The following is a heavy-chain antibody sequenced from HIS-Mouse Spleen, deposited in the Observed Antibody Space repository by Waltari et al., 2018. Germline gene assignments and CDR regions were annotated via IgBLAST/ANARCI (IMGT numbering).Heavy chain of an antibody. CDR2: INHSGST. V-gene: IGHV4-34*01. CDR3: ARGVAYGSGSYYYFDY. CDR1: GGSFSGYY. D-gene: IGHD3-10*01. Sequence: QVQLQQWGAGLLKPSETLSLTCAVYGGSFSGYYWSWIRQPPGKGLEWIGEINHSGSTNYNPSLKSRVTISVDTSKNQFSLKLSSVTAADTAVYYCARGVAYGSGSYYYFDYWGQGTLVTVSS. J-gene: IGHJ4*02.